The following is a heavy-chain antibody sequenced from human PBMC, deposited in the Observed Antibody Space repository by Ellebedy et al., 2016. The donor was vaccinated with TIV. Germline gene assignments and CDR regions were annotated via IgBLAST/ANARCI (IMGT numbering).Heavy chain of an antibody. CDR1: GYSFTSYW. J-gene: IGHJ1*01. Sequence: GGSLSLSXKGSGYSFTSYWISWVRQMPGKGLEWMGRVDPSDSSTNYSPSFRGHVTISSDKSISTAYLQWSSLKASDTAIFYCARHTGGLVGATYFHHWGQGTLVTVST. CDR2: VDPSDSST. D-gene: IGHD1-26*01. V-gene: IGHV5-10-1*01. CDR3: ARHTGGLVGATYFHH.